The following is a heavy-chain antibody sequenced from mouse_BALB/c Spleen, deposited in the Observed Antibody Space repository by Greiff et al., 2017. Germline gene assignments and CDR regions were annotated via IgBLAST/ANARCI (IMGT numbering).Heavy chain of an antibody. V-gene: IGHV5-15*02. D-gene: IGHD4-1*01. CDR1: GFTFSDYG. Sequence: EVMLVESGGGLVQPGGSRKLSCAASGFTFSDYGMAWVRQAPGKGPEWVAFISNLAYSIYYADTVTGRFTISRENSKNTLYLEMSSLRSEDTAMYYCARDDWGFAYWGQGTLVTVSA. CDR3: ARDDWGFAY. J-gene: IGHJ3*01. CDR2: ISNLAYSI.